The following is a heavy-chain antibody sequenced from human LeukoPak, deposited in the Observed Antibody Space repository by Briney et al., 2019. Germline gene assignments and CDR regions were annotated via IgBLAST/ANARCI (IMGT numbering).Heavy chain of an antibody. Sequence: SVKVSCKASGGTFSSYAISWVRQAPGQGLEWMGGIIPIFGTANYGQKLQCRVTITADESTSTAYMELSSLRSEDTAVYYCAGDLWRDGYRNWYFDLWCRGTLVTVSS. CDR3: AGDLWRDGYRNWYFDL. CDR1: GGTFSSYA. CDR2: IIPIFGTA. D-gene: IGHD5-24*01. V-gene: IGHV1-69*01. J-gene: IGHJ2*01.